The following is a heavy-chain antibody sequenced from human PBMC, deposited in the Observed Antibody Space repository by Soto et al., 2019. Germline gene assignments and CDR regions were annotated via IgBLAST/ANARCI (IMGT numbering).Heavy chain of an antibody. J-gene: IGHJ5*02. CDR2: IYSGGST. Sequence: GGSLRLSCAASGFSVSSSHMNWVRQAPGKGPEWVSVIYSGGSTYYAVSVKGRFTISRDNSKNTVYLQMNSLRAEDTAVYYCARFGPYGSGSYSFRYNWFDPWGQGTLVTVSS. CDR3: ARFGPYGSGSYSFRYNWFDP. D-gene: IGHD3-10*01. V-gene: IGHV3-53*01. CDR1: GFSVSSSH.